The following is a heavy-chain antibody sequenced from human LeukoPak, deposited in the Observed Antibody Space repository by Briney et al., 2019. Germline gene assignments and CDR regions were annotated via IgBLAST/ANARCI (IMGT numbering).Heavy chain of an antibody. CDR1: GYTFTVYY. Sequence: ASVKVSCKASGYTFTVYYLDWVRQAPGQGLEWMGWINPNSGGSNYAQKFQGRVTMTRDTSISTAYMELSRLRSDDTAVYYCARDGNWGSLRGAFDIWGQGTIVTVSS. CDR2: INPNSGGS. D-gene: IGHD7-27*01. V-gene: IGHV1-2*02. J-gene: IGHJ3*02. CDR3: ARDGNWGSLRGAFDI.